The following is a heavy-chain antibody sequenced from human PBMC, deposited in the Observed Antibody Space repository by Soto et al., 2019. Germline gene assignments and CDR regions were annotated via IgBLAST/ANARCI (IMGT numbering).Heavy chain of an antibody. CDR2: ISAYNGNT. D-gene: IGHD1-26*01. J-gene: IGHJ3*02. Sequence: ASVKVSCKASGYTFTSYGISWVRQAPGQGLEWMGWISAYNGNTNYAQKLQGRVTMTTDTSTSKAYMELRSLRSDDTAVYYCARDYFAGVYIVGATTDAFDIWGQGTMVTVSS. CDR3: ARDYFAGVYIVGATTDAFDI. CDR1: GYTFTSYG. V-gene: IGHV1-18*01.